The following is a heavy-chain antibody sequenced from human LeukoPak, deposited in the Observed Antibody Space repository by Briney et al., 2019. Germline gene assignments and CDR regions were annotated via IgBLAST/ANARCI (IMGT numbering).Heavy chain of an antibody. D-gene: IGHD4-17*01. J-gene: IGHJ4*02. CDR1: GYTFTSYD. CDR3: ARGQPPDYGDFFSGPPER. V-gene: IGHV1-8*01. Sequence: ASVKVSCKASGYTFTSYDINWVRQATGQGLEWMGWMNPNSGNTGYAQKFQGRVTMTRNTSISTAYMEPSRLRSDDTAVYYCARGQPPDYGDFFSGPPERWGQGTLVTVSS. CDR2: MNPNSGNT.